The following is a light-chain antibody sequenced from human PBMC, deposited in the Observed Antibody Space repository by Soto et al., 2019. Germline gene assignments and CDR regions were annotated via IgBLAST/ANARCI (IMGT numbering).Light chain of an antibody. CDR3: QQFYRTPRI. CDR2: WAS. J-gene: IGKJ2*01. Sequence: DIVMTQSPDSLAVSLGERATINCKSSQSVLYSSTNKNYLAWYQHKPGQPPKLLIYWASTRESGVPDRFSGSGSGTDFTLTISSLQAEDVAVYYCQQFYRTPRIFGQGTKLEIK. CDR1: QSVLYSSTNKNY. V-gene: IGKV4-1*01.